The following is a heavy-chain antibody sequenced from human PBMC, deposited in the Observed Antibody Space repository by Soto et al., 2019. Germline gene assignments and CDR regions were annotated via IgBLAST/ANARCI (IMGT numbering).Heavy chain of an antibody. V-gene: IGHV3-30-3*01. CDR3: ARGSPTYYYGSGSYYNIMFDY. J-gene: IGHJ4*02. Sequence: PWGPLRLSCAASGFTFNSYAMHWVRQAPGKGLEWVAVISYDGSNKYYADSVKGRFTISRDNSKNTLYLQMNSLRAEDTAVYYCARGSPTYYYGSGSYYNIMFDYWGQGALVTVSS. CDR1: GFTFNSYA. D-gene: IGHD3-10*01. CDR2: ISYDGSNK.